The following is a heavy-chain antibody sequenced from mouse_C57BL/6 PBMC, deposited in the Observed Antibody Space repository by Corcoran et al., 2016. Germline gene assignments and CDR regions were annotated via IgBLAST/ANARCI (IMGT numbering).Heavy chain of an antibody. CDR2: INPNNGGT. Sequence: VQLKQSGAELVRPGASVKLSCKASGYTFTDYYINWVKQSHGKSLEWIGDINPNNGGTSYNQKFKGKATLTVDKSSSTAYMELRSLTSEDSAVYYCAYGNFDYWGQGTTLTVSS. CDR3: AYGNFDY. V-gene: IGHV1-26*01. CDR1: GYTFTDYY. J-gene: IGHJ2*01. D-gene: IGHD2-1*01.